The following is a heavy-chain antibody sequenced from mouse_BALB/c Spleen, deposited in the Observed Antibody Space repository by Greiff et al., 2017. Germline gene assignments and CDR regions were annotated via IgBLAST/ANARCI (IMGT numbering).Heavy chain of an antibody. V-gene: IGHV5-9-3*01. CDR2: ISSGGSYT. CDR3: ARITTVVALYAMDY. CDR1: GFTFSSYA. J-gene: IGHJ4*01. D-gene: IGHD1-1*01. Sequence: EVQLQESGGGLVKPGGSLKLSCAASGFTFSSYAMSWVRQTPEKRLEWVATISSGGSYTYYPDSVKGRFTISRDNAKNTLYLQMSSLRSEDTAMYYCARITTVVALYAMDYWGQGTSVTVSS.